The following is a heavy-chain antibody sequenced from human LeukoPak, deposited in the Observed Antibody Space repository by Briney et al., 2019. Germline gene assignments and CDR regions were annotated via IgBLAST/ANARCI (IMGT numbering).Heavy chain of an antibody. V-gene: IGHV4-4*07. D-gene: IGHD2-15*01. CDR2: MYTSGST. CDR3: ARQWSYYYYGMDV. CDR1: GGPMSSYY. J-gene: IGHJ6*02. Sequence: MPSETLSLTCTVSGGPMSSYYWTWIRQPAGKGLEWIGRMYTSGSTNYNPSLKSRVTMSIDTSKKQFSLRLHSVTAADTAVYYCARQWSYYYYGMDVWGQGTTVTVSS.